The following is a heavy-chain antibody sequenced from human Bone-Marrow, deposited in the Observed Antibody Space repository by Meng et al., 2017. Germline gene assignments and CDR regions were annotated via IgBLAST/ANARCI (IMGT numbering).Heavy chain of an antibody. Sequence: LLETGGGLIQAGGSLRLSCAASGFTVSSNYMSWVRQAPGKGLEWVSVIYSGGSTYYADSVKGRFTISRDNSKNTLYLQMNSLRAEDTAVYYCARRLAGWPDIDYWGQGTLVTVSS. J-gene: IGHJ4*02. D-gene: IGHD6-19*01. V-gene: IGHV3-53*02. CDR2: IYSGGST. CDR1: GFTVSSNY. CDR3: ARRLAGWPDIDY.